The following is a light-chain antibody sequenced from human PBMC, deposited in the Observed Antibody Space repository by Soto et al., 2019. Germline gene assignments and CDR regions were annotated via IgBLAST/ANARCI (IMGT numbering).Light chain of an antibody. Sequence: DIQMTQSPSSVSASVGDRVSITCRASQGIYNWLAWYQQKPGKASKLLISAVSNLQSGVPSRFSGSGYGTDFTLTISSLQPEDFATYYCQQANTFPLTLGPGTKVDI. CDR2: AVS. CDR3: QQANTFPLT. J-gene: IGKJ3*01. V-gene: IGKV1D-12*01. CDR1: QGIYNW.